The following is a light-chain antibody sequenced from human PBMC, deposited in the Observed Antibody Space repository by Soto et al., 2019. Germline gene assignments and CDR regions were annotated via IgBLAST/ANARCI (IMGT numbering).Light chain of an antibody. Sequence: ETVMTQSPDTLSVSPGERVTLSCRASEGVGSSLAWYQQKPGQAPRVIIYGASTTAPGIPARFSGSGSGTDFTLTISSLEPEDFAVYYCQQRSNWPLTFGGGTKVDIK. CDR3: QQRSNWPLT. V-gene: IGKV3-15*01. CDR2: GAS. J-gene: IGKJ4*01. CDR1: EGVGSS.